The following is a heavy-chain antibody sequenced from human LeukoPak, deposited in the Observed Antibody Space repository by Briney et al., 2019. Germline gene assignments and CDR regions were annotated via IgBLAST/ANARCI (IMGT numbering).Heavy chain of an antibody. CDR3: ARTRPGPSGGKVLGHWFDP. CDR1: GYTFTGYY. D-gene: IGHD2-15*01. CDR2: INPNSGGT. V-gene: IGHV1-2*02. Sequence: SVKVSCKASGYTFTGYYMHWVRQAPGQGLEWMGWINPNSGGTNYAQKFQGRVTMTSDTSISTAYMELSRLRSDDTAVYYCARTRPGPSGGKVLGHWFDPWGQGTLVTVSS. J-gene: IGHJ5*02.